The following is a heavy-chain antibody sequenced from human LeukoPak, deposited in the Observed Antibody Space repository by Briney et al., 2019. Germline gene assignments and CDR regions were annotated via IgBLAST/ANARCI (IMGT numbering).Heavy chain of an antibody. D-gene: IGHD5-24*01. CDR3: ARGRDRAKASDY. CDR2: IHPSGIS. J-gene: IGHJ4*02. Sequence: PSETLSLTCDVYGGSCDDYYCSWIRQPPAKGLEWIGEIHPSGISYYNSSLMSRVTISIDTSKSQFSLRLTSVTAADTAFYYCARGRDRAKASDYWGQGSLVTVSS. V-gene: IGHV4-34*01. CDR1: GGSCDDYY.